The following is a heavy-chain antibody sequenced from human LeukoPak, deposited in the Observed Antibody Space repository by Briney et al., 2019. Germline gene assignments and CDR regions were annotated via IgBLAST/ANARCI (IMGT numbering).Heavy chain of an antibody. D-gene: IGHD2-15*01. CDR1: GFSFTTYG. V-gene: IGHV5-51*01. CDR3: ARRACNGDSCLDY. CDR2: IYLDDSDT. Sequence: GESLKISCKGSGFSFTTYGISWVRQTPGKGLEWMGIIYLDDSDTRYSPSFQGQVTISGDKSINTAYVHWSNLKASDTAMYYCARRACNGDSCLDYWGQGTLVTVSS. J-gene: IGHJ4*02.